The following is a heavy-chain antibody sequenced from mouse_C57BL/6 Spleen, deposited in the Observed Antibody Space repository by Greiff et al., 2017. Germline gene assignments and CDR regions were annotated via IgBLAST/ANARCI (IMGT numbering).Heavy chain of an antibody. Sequence: VQLQQPGAELVKPGASVKMSCKASGYTFTSYWITWVKQRPGHGLEWIGDIYPGSGSTNYNEKFKSKATLTVDTSSSTAYMQLSSLTSEDSAVYYCARYEGNWAWFAYWGQGTLVTVSA. D-gene: IGHD4-1*02. CDR3: ARYEGNWAWFAY. J-gene: IGHJ3*01. V-gene: IGHV1-55*01. CDR2: IYPGSGST. CDR1: GYTFTSYW.